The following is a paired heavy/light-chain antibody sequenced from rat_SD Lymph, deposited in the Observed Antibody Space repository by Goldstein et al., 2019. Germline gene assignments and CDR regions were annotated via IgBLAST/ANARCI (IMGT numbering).Light chain of an antibody. V-gene: IGKV5S5*01. Sequence: IMLTQSPATLSVTPGESISLSCRASQSISTNLHWYQQKPNESPRVLIKYASQSISGIPSRFSGSGSGTDFTLNINRVEPEDFSVYYCQQSNSWPRTFGGGTKLELK. CDR1: QSISTN. CDR2: YAS. J-gene: IGKJ1*01. CDR3: QQSNSWPRT.
Heavy chain of an antibody. D-gene: IGHD1-6*01. CDR1: GFSLTGYS. CDR2: MRYNGDT. Sequence: QVQLTESGPGLVHPSETLSLTCTVSGFSLTGYSVYWVRQPSGKGLEWMGRMRYNGDTSYNSALKSRLSISRDTSKNQVFLKMNSLQTDDTGTYYCTRGYTTDYYYVGDYFDYWGQGVMVTVSS. CDR3: TRGYTTDYYYVGDYFDY. V-gene: IGHV2-8*01. J-gene: IGHJ2*01.